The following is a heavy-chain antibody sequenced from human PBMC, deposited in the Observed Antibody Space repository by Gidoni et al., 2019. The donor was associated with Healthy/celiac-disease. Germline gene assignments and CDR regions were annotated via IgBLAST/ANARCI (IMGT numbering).Heavy chain of an antibody. D-gene: IGHD5-12*01. V-gene: IGHV4-39*01. CDR3: ARRVATVVTPDYFDY. J-gene: IGHJ4*02. CDR2: IYYSGSN. CDR1: GGSISSSSYY. Sequence: QLQLQESGPGLVKPSETLSLTCTVSGGSISSSSYYWGWIRQPPGKGLEWIWMIYYSGSNYYNPSLKRRVTISVDTSKNQFSLKLSSVTAADTAVYYCARRVATVVTPDYFDYWGQGTLVTVFS.